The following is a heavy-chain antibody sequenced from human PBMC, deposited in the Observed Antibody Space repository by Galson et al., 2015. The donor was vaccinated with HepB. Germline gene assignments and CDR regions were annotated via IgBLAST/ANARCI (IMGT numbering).Heavy chain of an antibody. Sequence: SVKVSCKASGYTFTSYGISWVRQAPGQGLEWMGWISAYNGNTNYAQKLQGRVTMATDTSTSTAYMELRSLRSDDTAVYYCARDRGDYGDSYYFDYWGQGTLVTVSS. CDR3: ARDRGDYGDSYYFDY. D-gene: IGHD4-17*01. V-gene: IGHV1-18*04. CDR1: GYTFTSYG. CDR2: ISAYNGNT. J-gene: IGHJ4*02.